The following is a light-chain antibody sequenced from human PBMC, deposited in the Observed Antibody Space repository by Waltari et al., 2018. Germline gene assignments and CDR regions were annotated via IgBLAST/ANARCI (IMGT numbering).Light chain of an antibody. V-gene: IGLV2-14*01. J-gene: IGLJ2*01. Sequence: QSALTQPASVSGSPGPSLTISCTGTSSDVGGYDYVSWYQQHPGKAPKLMIYEVSNRPSGVSNRVAASKSGNTASLTISGLQAEDEADYYCTSYTSSGTLVVFGGGTKLTVL. CDR1: SSDVGGYDY. CDR2: EVS. CDR3: TSYTSSGTLVV.